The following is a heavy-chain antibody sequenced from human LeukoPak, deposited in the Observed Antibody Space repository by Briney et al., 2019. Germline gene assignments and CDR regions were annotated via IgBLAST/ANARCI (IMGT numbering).Heavy chain of an antibody. CDR2: SSNGHDT. D-gene: IGHD2-2*01. Sequence: AGASLRLSCATSGFTVSSIYMSWVLQASGKGLLWVSVSSNGHDTYYADSVNGRFTISRDSSNNTLYLQMNSLRVEDTAVYYCATVLRYQLPPDFWGQGTLVTVSS. CDR3: ATVLRYQLPPDF. J-gene: IGHJ4*02. V-gene: IGHV3-53*01. CDR1: GFTVSSIY.